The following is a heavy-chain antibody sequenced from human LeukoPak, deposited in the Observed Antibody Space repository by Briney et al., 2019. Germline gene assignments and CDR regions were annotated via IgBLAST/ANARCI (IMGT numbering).Heavy chain of an antibody. CDR1: EFTFSAYA. Sequence: PGGSLRLSCAAYEFTFSAYAMHWIRQAPGRGLEWVAFVRYGGNIKYYADSVKGRFTISRDNSKNTLYLQMNSLRPEDTAVYYCTKDLGTEYNIFDYWGQGTLVTVSS. D-gene: IGHD3-9*01. CDR3: TKDLGTEYNIFDY. J-gene: IGHJ4*02. CDR2: VRYGGNIK. V-gene: IGHV3-30*02.